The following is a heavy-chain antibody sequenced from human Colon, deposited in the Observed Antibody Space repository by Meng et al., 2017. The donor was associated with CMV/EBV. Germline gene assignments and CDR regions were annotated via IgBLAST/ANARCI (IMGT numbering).Heavy chain of an antibody. V-gene: IGHV3-23*01. CDR2: ISGGDAST. D-gene: IGHD3-22*01. CDR1: GFTFSSYA. CDR3: ARMYYYDSRGYLDS. Sequence: SGFTFSSYAMTWVRQAPGKGLEWVSSISGGDASTYYADSVKGRFTISRDNSKNTLYLQMNSLRAEDTAVYYCARMYYYDSRGYLDSWGQGTLVTVSS. J-gene: IGHJ4*02.